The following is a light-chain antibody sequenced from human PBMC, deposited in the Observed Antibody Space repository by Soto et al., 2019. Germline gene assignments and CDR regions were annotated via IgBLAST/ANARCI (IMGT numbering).Light chain of an antibody. J-gene: IGKJ2*01. V-gene: IGKV3-15*01. Sequence: EIVMTQSPATLSVSPGERATLSCRASQSVSSNLAWYQQKPGQAPRLLIYGASTRTTGIPARFSGSGSGTGFTLTISSLQSEDFAVYYCQHYNNWPPYAFGQGTKLEIK. CDR3: QHYNNWPPYA. CDR2: GAS. CDR1: QSVSSN.